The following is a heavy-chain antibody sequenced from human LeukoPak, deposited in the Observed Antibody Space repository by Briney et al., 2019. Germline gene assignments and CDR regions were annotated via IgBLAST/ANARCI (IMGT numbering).Heavy chain of an antibody. CDR1: GYSFTSYW. V-gene: IGHV5-10-1*01. CDR2: IDPSDSYT. J-gene: IGHJ4*02. Sequence: GESLKISCKGSGYSFTSYWINWVRQKAGKGLEWMGRIDPSDSYTNYSPSFQGHVTISADKSINTAYLQWSSLKASDTAMYYCARVPRGANSMVATSPPFDYWGQGTLVTVSS. D-gene: IGHD5-12*01. CDR3: ARVPRGANSMVATSPPFDY.